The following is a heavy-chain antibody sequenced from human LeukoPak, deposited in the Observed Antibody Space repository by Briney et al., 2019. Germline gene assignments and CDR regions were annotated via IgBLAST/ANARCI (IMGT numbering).Heavy chain of an antibody. CDR1: GGSISIYY. D-gene: IGHD2-2*01. J-gene: IGHJ4*02. Sequence: PETLSLTCTVSGGSISIYYCSWIRQPPRKGLEWIGYIYYMGSTNYNPSPKSRVTISVDTSKNQVSLKLSSVTAADSAVYYCARGGGRYCSSTSWYSLRVVYWGQGTLVTVSS. CDR2: IYYMGST. V-gene: IGHV4-59*01. CDR3: ARGGGRYCSSTSWYSLRVVY.